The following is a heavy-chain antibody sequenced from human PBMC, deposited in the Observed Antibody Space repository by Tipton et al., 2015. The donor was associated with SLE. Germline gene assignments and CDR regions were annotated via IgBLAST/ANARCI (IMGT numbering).Heavy chain of an antibody. CDR1: GGPIRNSPYY. J-gene: IGHJ4*02. CDR3: ARQDLGRAATLTFDI. D-gene: IGHD6-25*01. V-gene: IGHV4-39*01. CDR2: VFDTGYT. Sequence: TLSLTCHVAGGPIRNSPYYWAWIRQTRGKRLEWIGSVFDTGYTAYNPSPEGRVSLSVDTSNNEFSLKLSSVTAADTAVYFCARQDLGRAATLTFDIWGLGTLVTVSS.